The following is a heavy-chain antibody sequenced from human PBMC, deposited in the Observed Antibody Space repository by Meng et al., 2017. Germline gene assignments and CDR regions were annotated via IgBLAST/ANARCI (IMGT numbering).Heavy chain of an antibody. CDR1: GGTFSSYA. D-gene: IGHD6-19*01. CDR2: IIPIFGTA. V-gene: IGHV1-69*05. CDR3: ASTIAVAGTGWFDP. Sequence: QVQLVPAGAEVKTPGSSVKVSCKASGGTFSSYAISWVRQAPGQGLEWMGGIIPIFGTANYAQKFQGRVTITTDESTSTAYMELSSPRSEDTAVYYCASTIAVAGTGWFDPWGQGTLVTVSS. J-gene: IGHJ5*02.